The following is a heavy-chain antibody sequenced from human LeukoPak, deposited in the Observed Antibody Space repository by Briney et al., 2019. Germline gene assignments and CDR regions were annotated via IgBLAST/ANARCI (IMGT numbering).Heavy chain of an antibody. CDR1: GYTFSDYD. V-gene: IGHV1-8*01. CDR3: ARALAWGGSSYSYYYMDV. Sequence: ASVKVSCKASGYTFSDYDINWVRQATGPGLEWMGWINPNSGNAGYAQKFQGRVTMTRNTSISTAYMELSSLRSEDTAVYYCARALAWGGSSYSYYYMDVWDKGTTVTVSS. D-gene: IGHD1-26*01. CDR2: INPNSGNA. J-gene: IGHJ6*03.